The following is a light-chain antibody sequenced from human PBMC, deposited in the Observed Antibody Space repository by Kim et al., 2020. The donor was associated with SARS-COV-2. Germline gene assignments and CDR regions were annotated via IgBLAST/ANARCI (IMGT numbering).Light chain of an antibody. V-gene: IGKV3-20*01. CDR1: QSVSKNY. CDR2: GVS. CDR3: QQYGGSLES. J-gene: IGKJ1*01. Sequence: EIVLTQSPGTLSLSPGERATLSCRASQSVSKNYLAWFRQKPGQAPRLLIYGVSRRGTGIPDRFSGSGSGTDFILTISDLEPGDSAVYYCQQYGGSLESFGQGTKVDIK.